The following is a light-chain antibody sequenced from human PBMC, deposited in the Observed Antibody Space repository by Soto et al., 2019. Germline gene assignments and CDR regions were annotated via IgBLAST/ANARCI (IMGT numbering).Light chain of an antibody. CDR3: QQSHSTPYT. CDR1: QGIGSW. J-gene: IGKJ2*01. Sequence: DIQMTQSPSSLSASIGDRVTITCRASQGIGSWLAWYQQKPGKAPNLLIYAASSLQSGVPSRFSGSGSGADFTLTITSLQPEDFATYYCQQSHSTPYTFGQGTKVEI. CDR2: AAS. V-gene: IGKV1-39*01.